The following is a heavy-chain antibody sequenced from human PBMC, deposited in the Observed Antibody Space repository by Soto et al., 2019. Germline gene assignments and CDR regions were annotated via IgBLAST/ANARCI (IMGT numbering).Heavy chain of an antibody. CDR1: GFTVSSNY. Sequence: PGGSLRLSCAASGFTVSSNYTSWVRKAPGKGLEWVSVIYSGGSTYYADSVKGRFTISRDNSKNTLYLQMNSLRAEDTAVYYCAREECSGGSCYYWFDPWGQGTLVTVSS. CDR3: AREECSGGSCYYWFDP. V-gene: IGHV3-66*01. CDR2: IYSGGST. J-gene: IGHJ5*02. D-gene: IGHD2-15*01.